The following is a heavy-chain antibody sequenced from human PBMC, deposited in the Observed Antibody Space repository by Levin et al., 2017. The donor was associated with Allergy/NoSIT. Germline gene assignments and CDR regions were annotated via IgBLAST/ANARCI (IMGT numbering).Heavy chain of an antibody. CDR1: GFTFSNYA. CDR2: ISGSGGST. D-gene: IGHD3-16*02. J-gene: IGHJ4*02. V-gene: IGHV3-23*01. CDR3: APSLYDYIWGSYRSVDY. Sequence: GGSLRLSCVPSGFTFSNYAMSWVRQAPGKGLEWVSVISGSGGSTYYTDSVKGRFTISRDNSKNTVYLQMNSLRAEDTAVYYCAPSLYDYIWGSYRSVDYRGQGTLVTVSS.